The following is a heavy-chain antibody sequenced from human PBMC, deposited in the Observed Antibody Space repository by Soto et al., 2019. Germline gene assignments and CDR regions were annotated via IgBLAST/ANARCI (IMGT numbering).Heavy chain of an antibody. CDR2: MSPNSENK. CDR3: ARQSPLGMDV. CDR1: GYIFTNFD. Sequence: ASVKVSCKTSGYIFTNFDVNRVRQAAGQGLEWMGWMSPNSENKGYAQKFQGRVSMTRDTSITTAYMELSSLRSEDTAVYYCARQSPLGMDVWGQGTTVTVSS. J-gene: IGHJ6*02. V-gene: IGHV1-8*01.